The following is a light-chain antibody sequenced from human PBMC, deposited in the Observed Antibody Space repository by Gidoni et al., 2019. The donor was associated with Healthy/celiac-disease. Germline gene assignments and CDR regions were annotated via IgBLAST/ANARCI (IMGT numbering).Light chain of an antibody. J-gene: IGKJ1*01. Sequence: QLTQSPSAMSASVGDRGTITCRASQGISNYLAWFQQKTGKVPKRLIYAASSLQSGVPSRFSGSGSGTEVTITISSLQPEDVATDYCLQHNSYPRTFGQGTKVEIK. CDR1: QGISNY. CDR3: LQHNSYPRT. CDR2: AAS. V-gene: IGKV1-17*03.